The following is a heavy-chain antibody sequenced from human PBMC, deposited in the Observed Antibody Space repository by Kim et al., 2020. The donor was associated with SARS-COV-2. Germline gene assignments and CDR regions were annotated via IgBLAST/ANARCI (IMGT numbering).Heavy chain of an antibody. V-gene: IGHV3-33*06. CDR1: GFTFSSYG. CDR2: IWYDGSNK. D-gene: IGHD3-22*01. J-gene: IGHJ4*02. CDR3: AKGYYYDSSGTSGLFDY. Sequence: GGSLRLSCAASGFTFSSYGMHWVRQAPSKGLEWVAVIWYDGSNKYYADSVKGRFTISRDNSKKTLYLQMNSLRAEDTAVYYCAKGYYYDSSGTSGLFDYWGQGTLVTVSS.